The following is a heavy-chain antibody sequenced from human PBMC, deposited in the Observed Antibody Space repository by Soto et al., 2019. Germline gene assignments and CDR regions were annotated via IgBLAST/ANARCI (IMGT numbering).Heavy chain of an antibody. V-gene: IGHV3-33*01. CDR1: GFTFSSYG. J-gene: IGHJ6*02. CDR3: ARERSLLLWFSYYYYGMDV. D-gene: IGHD5-18*01. Sequence: GGSLRLSCAASGFTFSSYGMHWVRQAPGKGLEWVAVIWYDGSNKYYADSVKGRFTISRDNSKNTLYLQMNSLRAEDTAVYYCARERSLLLWFSYYYYGMDVWGQGSTVPVSS. CDR2: IWYDGSNK.